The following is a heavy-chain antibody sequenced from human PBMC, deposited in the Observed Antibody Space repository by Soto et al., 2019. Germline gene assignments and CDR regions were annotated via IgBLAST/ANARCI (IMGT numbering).Heavy chain of an antibody. V-gene: IGHV3-74*01. CDR2: INSDGSST. J-gene: IGHJ4*02. Sequence: EVQLVESGGGLVQPGGSLRLSCAASGFTFSSYWMHWVRQAPGKGLVWVSRINSDGSSTSYADSVKGRFTISRDNAKCSLYQQMNCLRAEDTAVYYCAVAVSGPTAIGYWGQGTLVTVSS. D-gene: IGHD6-19*01. CDR1: GFTFSSYW. CDR3: AVAVSGPTAIGY.